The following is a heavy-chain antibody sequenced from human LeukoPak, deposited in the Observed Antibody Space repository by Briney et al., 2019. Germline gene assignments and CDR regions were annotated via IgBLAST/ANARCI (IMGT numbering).Heavy chain of an antibody. D-gene: IGHD1-26*01. CDR2: ISGSGGST. CDR1: GFTFSSYA. Sequence: GESLRLSCAASGFTFSSYAMSWVRQAPGKGLEWVSAISGSGGSTYYADSVKGRFTISRDNSKNTLYLQMNSLRVEDTAVFYCAKVRDGRSTGGTYYYYMDVWGKGTTVTVSS. V-gene: IGHV3-23*01. CDR3: AKVRDGRSTGGTYYYYMDV. J-gene: IGHJ6*03.